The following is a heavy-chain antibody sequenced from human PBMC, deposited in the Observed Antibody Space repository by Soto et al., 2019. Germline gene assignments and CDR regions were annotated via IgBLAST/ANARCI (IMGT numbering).Heavy chain of an antibody. CDR2: ISGSGGST. Sequence: GGSLRLSCAASGFTFSSYAMSWVRQAPGKGLEWVSAISGSGGSTYYADSVKGRFTISRDNSKNTLYLQMNSLRAEDTAVYYCAKDPYGDYGSNDYFDYWGKGTLVTVSS. J-gene: IGHJ4*02. V-gene: IGHV3-23*01. CDR3: AKDPYGDYGSNDYFDY. CDR1: GFTFSSYA. D-gene: IGHD4-17*01.